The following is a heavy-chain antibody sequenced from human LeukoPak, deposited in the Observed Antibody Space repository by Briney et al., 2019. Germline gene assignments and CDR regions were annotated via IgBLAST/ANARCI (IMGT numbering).Heavy chain of an antibody. CDR1: GGSISSGGYY. Sequence: ASGTLSRTCTVSGGSISSGGYYWSWIRQHPRKGLGWIGYIYYSGSTYYNPSLKSRVTISVDTSKNQFSLKLSSVTAADTAVYYCARQDIVVNWFDPWGQGTLVTVSS. CDR3: ARQDIVVNWFDP. J-gene: IGHJ5*02. V-gene: IGHV4-31*03. CDR2: IYYSGST. D-gene: IGHD5-12*01.